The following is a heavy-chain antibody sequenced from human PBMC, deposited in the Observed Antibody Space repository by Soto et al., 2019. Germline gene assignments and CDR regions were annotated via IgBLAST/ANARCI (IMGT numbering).Heavy chain of an antibody. J-gene: IGHJ5*02. V-gene: IGHV1-69*08. CDR3: AREVYYYDSSGYYP. CDR2: IIPILGIA. D-gene: IGHD3-22*01. Sequence: QVQLVQSGAEVKKPGSSVKVSCKASGGTFSSYTISWVRQAPGQGLEWMGRIIPILGIANYAQKFQGRVTITADKSTSTAYMELSSLRSEDTAVYYCAREVYYYDSSGYYPWGQGTLVTVSS. CDR1: GGTFSSYT.